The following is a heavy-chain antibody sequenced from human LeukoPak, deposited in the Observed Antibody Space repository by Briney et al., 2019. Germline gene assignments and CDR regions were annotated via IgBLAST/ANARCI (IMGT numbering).Heavy chain of an antibody. CDR2: ISSSSIYI. Sequence: GGSLRLSCAASGFTFSSYSMSWVRQAPGKGLEWVSSISSSSIYIYYADSVKGRFTISRDNAKNSLYLQMNSLRAEDTAVYYCARVTGDFWSGYYGHYYYMDVWGKGTTVTGSS. CDR3: ARVTGDFWSGYYGHYYYMDV. CDR1: GFTFSSYS. J-gene: IGHJ6*03. D-gene: IGHD3-3*01. V-gene: IGHV3-21*01.